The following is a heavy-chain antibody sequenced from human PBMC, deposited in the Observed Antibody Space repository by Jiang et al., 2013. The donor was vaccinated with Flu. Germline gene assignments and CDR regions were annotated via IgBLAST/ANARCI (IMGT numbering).Heavy chain of an antibody. J-gene: IGHJ5*02. D-gene: IGHD6-19*01. Sequence: TISRDNSKNTLYLQMNSLRAEDTAVYYCAKANGWYRFDPWGQGTLVTVS. CDR3: AKANGWYRFDP. V-gene: IGHV3-23*01.